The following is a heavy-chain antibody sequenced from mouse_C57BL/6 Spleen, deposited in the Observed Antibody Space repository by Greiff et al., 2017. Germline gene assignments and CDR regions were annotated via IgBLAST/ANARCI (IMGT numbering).Heavy chain of an antibody. Sequence: EVQLQQSGPELVKPGASVKISCKASGYTFTDYYMNWVNQSHGKSLEWIGDINPNNGGTSYNQKFKGKATLTVDKSSSTAYMELRSLTSEDSAVYYCARQALRRYAMDYWGQGTSVTVSS. CDR1: GYTFTDYY. CDR2: INPNNGGT. CDR3: ARQALRRYAMDY. V-gene: IGHV1-26*01. J-gene: IGHJ4*01. D-gene: IGHD2-4*01.